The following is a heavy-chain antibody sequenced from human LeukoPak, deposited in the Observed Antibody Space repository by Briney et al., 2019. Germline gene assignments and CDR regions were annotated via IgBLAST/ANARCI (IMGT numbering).Heavy chain of an antibody. CDR3: ARDRTYYDILTGYSYNWFDP. CDR1: GFTFSSYE. Sequence: GSLRLSCAASGFTFSSYEMNWVRQAPGKGLEWVSYISSSSSYIYYADSVKGRFTISRDNAKNSLYLQMNSLRAEDTAVYYCARDRTYYDILTGYSYNWFDPWGQGTLVTVSS. J-gene: IGHJ5*02. D-gene: IGHD3-9*01. V-gene: IGHV3-21*01. CDR2: ISSSSSYI.